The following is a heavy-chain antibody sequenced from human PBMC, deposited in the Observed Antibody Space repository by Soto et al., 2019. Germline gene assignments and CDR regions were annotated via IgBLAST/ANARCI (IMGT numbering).Heavy chain of an antibody. D-gene: IGHD3-10*01. J-gene: IGHJ5*02. CDR2: IIPISGTA. V-gene: IGHV1-69*06. Sequence: QVQLVQSGAEVKKPGSSVKVSCKASGGTFSSYAISWVRQAPGQGLEWMGGIIPISGTANYAQKFQGRVTITADKSTRTASVELSSLRSGVTAVYYCARGGYPGSYYGSGSYYWFDPWGQGTLVTVSS. CDR1: GGTFSSYA. CDR3: ARGGYPGSYYGSGSYYWFDP.